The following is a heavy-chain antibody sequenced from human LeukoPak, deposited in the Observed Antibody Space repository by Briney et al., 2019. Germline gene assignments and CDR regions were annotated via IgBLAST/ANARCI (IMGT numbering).Heavy chain of an antibody. CDR3: AREVSSSWPYFDY. D-gene: IGHD6-13*01. Sequence: SSVKVSCKASGGTFSSYAISWVRQAPGQGLEWIGGIIPIFGTANYAQKFQGRVTITADESTSTAYMELRSLRSDDTAVYYCAREVSSSWPYFDYWGQGTLVTVSS. CDR2: IIPIFGTA. J-gene: IGHJ4*02. CDR1: GGTFSSYA. V-gene: IGHV1-69*01.